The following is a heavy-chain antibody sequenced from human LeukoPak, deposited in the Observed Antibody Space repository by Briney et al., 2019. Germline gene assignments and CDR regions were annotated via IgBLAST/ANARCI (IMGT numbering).Heavy chain of an antibody. CDR2: IKQDGSEK. Sequence: GGSLRLSCAASGFTFSSYWMSWVRQAPGEGLEWVANIKQDGSEKYYVDSVKGRFTISRDNAKNSLYLQMNSLRAEDTAVYYCARVSLAAYDFWSGYYNYYYYYYMDVWGKGTTVTVSS. V-gene: IGHV3-7*01. CDR3: ARVSLAAYDFWSGYYNYYYYYYMDV. CDR1: GFTFSSYW. D-gene: IGHD3-3*01. J-gene: IGHJ6*03.